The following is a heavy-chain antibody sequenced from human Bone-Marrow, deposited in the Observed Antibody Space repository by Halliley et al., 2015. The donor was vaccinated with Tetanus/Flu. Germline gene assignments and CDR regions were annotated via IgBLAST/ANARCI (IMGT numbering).Heavy chain of an antibody. V-gene: IGHV1-69*11. CDR2: IVPMLAAT. J-gene: IGHJ1*01. D-gene: IGHD1-26*01. CDR3: ARSDQWGDPIF. CDR1: GGTFNTDT. Sequence: QVQLVQSGAEVKEPGSSVRVSCKPSGGTFNTDTLSWVRQAPGQGLEWMGRIVPMLAATKYAQKFQGRVTISADEGSSTVYMELNSLTSEDAAVYYCARSDQWGDPIFWGPGTRLPISS.